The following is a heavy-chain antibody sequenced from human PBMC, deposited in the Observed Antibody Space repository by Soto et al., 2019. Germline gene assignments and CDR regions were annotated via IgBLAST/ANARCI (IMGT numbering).Heavy chain of an antibody. J-gene: IGHJ4*02. Sequence: ASVKVSCKASGGTFSSYAISWVRQAPGQGLEWMGGIIPIFGTANYAQKFQGRVTITAGESTSTAYMELSSLRSEDTAVYYCASASDTYGGLDYWGQGTMVTAPQ. CDR3: ASASDTYGGLDY. CDR1: GGTFSSYA. V-gene: IGHV1-69*13. CDR2: IIPIFGTA. D-gene: IGHD4-17*01.